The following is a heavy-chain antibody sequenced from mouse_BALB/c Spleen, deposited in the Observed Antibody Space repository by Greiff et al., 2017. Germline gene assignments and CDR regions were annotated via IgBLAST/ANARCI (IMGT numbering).Heavy chain of an antibody. CDR1: GDSITSGY. CDR3: ARSYCNYGGAMDY. Sequence: EVQLQQSGPSLVKPSQTLSLTCSVTGDSITSGYWNWIRQFPGNKLEYMGYISYSGSTYYNTTLKRRISITRDTSTHQYYLQLNSVTTEDTATYYSARSYCNYGGAMDYWGQGTSVTVSS. J-gene: IGHJ4*01. V-gene: IGHV3-8*02. D-gene: IGHD2-10*02. CDR2: ISYSGST.